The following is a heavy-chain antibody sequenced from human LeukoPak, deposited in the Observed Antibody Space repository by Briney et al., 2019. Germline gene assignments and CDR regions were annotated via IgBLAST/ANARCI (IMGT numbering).Heavy chain of an antibody. J-gene: IGHJ4*02. CDR2: MNPNSGNT. V-gene: IGHV1-8*02. CDR1: GYTFTDYY. CDR3: ARGRIAVAGTMLY. D-gene: IGHD6-19*01. Sequence: ASVKVSCKTSGYTFTDYYMHWVRQAPGQGLEWMGWMNPNSGNTGYAQKFQGRVTMTRNTSISTAYMELSSLRSEDTAVYYCARGRIAVAGTMLYWGQGTLVTVSS.